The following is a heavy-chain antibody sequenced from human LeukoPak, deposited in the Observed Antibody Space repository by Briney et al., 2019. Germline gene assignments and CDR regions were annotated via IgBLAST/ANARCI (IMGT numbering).Heavy chain of an antibody. CDR2: INPDGSTR. V-gene: IGHV3-7*01. J-gene: IGHJ4*02. D-gene: IGHD1-7*01. CDR1: GFTFSSSW. CDR3: AKLLGTATRYDY. Sequence: GGSLRLSXVTSGFTFSSSWMSWVRQAPGKGLEWVASINPDGSTRHHVDSLKGRFTISRDSAKKSLFLQMGALRAEDTAVYFCAKLLGTATRYDYWGLGTLVIVSS.